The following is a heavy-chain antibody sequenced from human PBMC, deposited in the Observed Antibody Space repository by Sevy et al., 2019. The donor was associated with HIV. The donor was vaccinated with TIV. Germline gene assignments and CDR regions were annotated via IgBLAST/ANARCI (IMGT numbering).Heavy chain of an antibody. Sequence: GGSLRLSCAASGFTFSSYAMSWVRQTPGKGLEWVSGISAGDSSTYYADSVKGRFTISRDNSKNTLYLQMNSLRAEDTAVYYCAKDIVMLVGEAFDFWGHGTMVTVSS. CDR1: GFTFSSYA. J-gene: IGHJ3*01. V-gene: IGHV3-23*01. CDR3: AKDIVMLVGEAFDF. D-gene: IGHD2-21*01. CDR2: ISAGDSST.